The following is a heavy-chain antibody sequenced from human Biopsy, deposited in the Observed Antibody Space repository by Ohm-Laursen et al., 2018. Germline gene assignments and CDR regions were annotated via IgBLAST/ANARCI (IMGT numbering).Heavy chain of an antibody. J-gene: IGHJ4*02. V-gene: IGHV3-23*01. D-gene: IGHD3-9*01. CDR2: ITTDSGRI. CDR3: ARHLRYNDY. CDR1: GFTLSDG. Sequence: SLRLSCAAIGFTLSDGMTWVRQAPGKGLEWVPSITTDSGRIFYADSVRGRFTISRDNSKNTLHLQMNSLGAEDTAEYYCARHLRYNDYWGQGTLVTVSS.